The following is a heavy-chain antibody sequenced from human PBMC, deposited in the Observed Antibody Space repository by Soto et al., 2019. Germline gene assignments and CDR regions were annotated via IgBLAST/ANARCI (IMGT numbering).Heavy chain of an antibody. D-gene: IGHD2-2*01. J-gene: IGHJ6*03. CDR1: GFTFSSYS. V-gene: IGHV3-21*01. Sequence: GGSLRLSCAASGFTFSSYSMNWVRQAPGKGLEWVSSISSSSSYIYYADSVKGRFTISRDNAKNSLYLQMNSLRAEDTAVYYCASPGDIVVVPAAMQGGYYYMDVWGKGTTVTVSS. CDR2: ISSSSSYI. CDR3: ASPGDIVVVPAAMQGGYYYMDV.